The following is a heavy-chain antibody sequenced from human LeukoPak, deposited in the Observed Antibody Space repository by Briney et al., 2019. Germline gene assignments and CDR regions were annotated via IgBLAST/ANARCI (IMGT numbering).Heavy chain of an antibody. J-gene: IGHJ5*02. CDR3: ARVEFRLRFHWFDP. CDR1: GGTLSSYA. D-gene: IGHD5-12*01. CDR2: IIPILGIA. V-gene: IGHV1-69*04. Sequence: SVKVSCKASGGTLSSYAISWVRQAPGQGLEWMGRIIPILGIANYAQKFQGRVTIIADKSTSTAYMELSSLRSEDTAVYYCARVEFRLRFHWFDPWGQGTLVTVSS.